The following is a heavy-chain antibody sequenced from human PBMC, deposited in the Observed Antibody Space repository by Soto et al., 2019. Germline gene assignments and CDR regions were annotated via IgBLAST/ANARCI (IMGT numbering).Heavy chain of an antibody. D-gene: IGHD2-8*02. Sequence: QVQLQESGPRLVKPSETLSLTCTVSGASISSYYWSWIRQSPGKGLEWIGYIYKSGGTNYNPSLVSRVTMSLATAKNQFSLRLRSVSAADAATYYCARGGPGEYWTGYQYFDYGGQGTLVTVSS. CDR1: GASISSYY. CDR2: IYKSGGT. V-gene: IGHV4-59*12. CDR3: ARGGPGEYWTGYQYFDY. J-gene: IGHJ4*02.